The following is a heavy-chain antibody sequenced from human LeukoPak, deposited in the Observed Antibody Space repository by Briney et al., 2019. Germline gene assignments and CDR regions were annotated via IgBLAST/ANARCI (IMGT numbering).Heavy chain of an antibody. CDR3: ARGSGYSLGY. D-gene: IGHD5-18*01. CDR1: GGSISTYF. Sequence: PSETLSLTCTVSGGSISTYFWIWIRQPAGKGLEWIGRISTSGTTNYNPSLMSRVTMSVDASKNQFSLNLNSVTAADTAAYYCARGSGYSLGYWGQGTLVAVSS. J-gene: IGHJ4*02. V-gene: IGHV4-4*07. CDR2: ISTSGTT.